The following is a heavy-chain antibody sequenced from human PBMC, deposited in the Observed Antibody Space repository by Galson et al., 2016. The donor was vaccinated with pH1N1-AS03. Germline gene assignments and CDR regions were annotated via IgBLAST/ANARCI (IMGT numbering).Heavy chain of an antibody. D-gene: IGHD3-22*01. CDR3: ARGQGYNSGYFDTDY. CDR2: IWYDGSNK. CDR1: GFTFSSYG. Sequence: SLRLSCAASGFTFSSYGMHWVRQTPGKGLEWVAVIWYDGSNKHYADSVKGRFTISRDNSKNTLYLQMSSLRAEDTAVYYCARGQGYNSGYFDTDYWGRGTLVTVSS. J-gene: IGHJ4*02. V-gene: IGHV3-33*01.